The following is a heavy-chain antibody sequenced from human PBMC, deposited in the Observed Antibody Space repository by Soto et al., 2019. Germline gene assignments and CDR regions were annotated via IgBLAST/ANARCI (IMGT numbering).Heavy chain of an antibody. Sequence: QLHLQESGPGLVKPSQTLSLTCTVSGDSMKRADYYWSWIRQPPGKGLEWLGYIYYNGATYYTPSLDSRLTISVDTSKNQFSLKLRSVTAADTAVYFCARDGGRGYYGSGTYFDFWGQGTLVTVSS. V-gene: IGHV4-30-4*08. CDR3: ARDGGRGYYGSGTYFDF. CDR2: IYYNGAT. D-gene: IGHD3-10*01. J-gene: IGHJ4*02. CDR1: GDSMKRADYY.